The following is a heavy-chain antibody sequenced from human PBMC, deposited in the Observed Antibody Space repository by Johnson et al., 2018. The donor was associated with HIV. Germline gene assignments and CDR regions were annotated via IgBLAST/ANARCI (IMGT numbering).Heavy chain of an antibody. CDR2: IRYDGSNK. Sequence: QMQLVESGGGVVQPGGSLRLSCAASGFTFSSYGMHWVRQAPGKGLEWVAFIRYDGSNKYYADSVKGRFTISRDNSKNTLYLQMNSLRAEGTAVYYCAKPLVGATRDDAFDVWGQGTMVTVSS. CDR3: AKPLVGATRDDAFDV. D-gene: IGHD1-26*01. V-gene: IGHV3-30*02. CDR1: GFTFSSYG. J-gene: IGHJ3*01.